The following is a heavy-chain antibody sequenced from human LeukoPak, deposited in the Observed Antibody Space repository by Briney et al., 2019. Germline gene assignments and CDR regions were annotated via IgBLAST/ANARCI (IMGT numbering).Heavy chain of an antibody. CDR3: AKDRGYRSSWRPIYFAY. CDR1: GFTFSSYG. V-gene: IGHV3-23*01. Sequence: PGGSLRLSCAVSGFTFSSYGMNWVRRAPGKGLEWVSGISGSGGSTYYADSVKGRFTISRDNSKNTLYLQMNSLRVEDTAVYYCAKDRGYRSSWRPIYFAYWGKGTLVTVSS. J-gene: IGHJ4*02. CDR2: ISGSGGST. D-gene: IGHD6-19*01.